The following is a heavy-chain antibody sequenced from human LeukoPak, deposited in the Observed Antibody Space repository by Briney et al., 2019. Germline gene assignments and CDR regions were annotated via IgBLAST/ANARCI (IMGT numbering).Heavy chain of an antibody. CDR1: GFTFSSYA. Sequence: GGSLRLSCAASGFTFSSYAMSWVRQAPGKGLEWVSVISGSGGSTIYADSVKGRFTISRDNSKNTLYLQMNGLRAEDTAVYYCAKVVHDFWSGSDYWGQGTLVTVSS. CDR3: AKVVHDFWSGSDY. D-gene: IGHD3-3*01. V-gene: IGHV3-23*01. CDR2: ISGSGGST. J-gene: IGHJ4*02.